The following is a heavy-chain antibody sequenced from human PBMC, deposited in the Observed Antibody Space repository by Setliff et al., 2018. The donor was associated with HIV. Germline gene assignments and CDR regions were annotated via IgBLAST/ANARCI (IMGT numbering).Heavy chain of an antibody. V-gene: IGHV4-34*01. J-gene: IGHJ4*02. CDR2: GNRGNRT. CDR3: ARDIPYSYGGRGHPL. D-gene: IGHD3-22*01. CDR1: GGSFSDYY. Sequence: SETLSLTSALYGGSFSDYYWSGIRQPPGMGLEWIGEGNRGNRTNYNSSHKSRVTISIDTSRNQFSLTVSSVTAADTAVYYCARDIPYSYGGRGHPLWGQGTLVTVSS.